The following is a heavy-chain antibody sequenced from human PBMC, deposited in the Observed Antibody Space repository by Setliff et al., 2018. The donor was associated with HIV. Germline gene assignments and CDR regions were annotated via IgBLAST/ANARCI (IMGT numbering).Heavy chain of an antibody. D-gene: IGHD3-3*01. Sequence: SETLSLTCTVSGGSISSSSYYWGWIRQPPGKGLEWIGSIYYSGSTYYNPSLKSRVTISVDTSKNQFSLKLSSVTAADTAVYYCARSPLWSGYEGEAFDIWGQGTMVTVS. J-gene: IGHJ3*02. V-gene: IGHV4-39*07. CDR1: GGSISSSSYY. CDR2: IYYSGST. CDR3: ARSPLWSGYEGEAFDI.